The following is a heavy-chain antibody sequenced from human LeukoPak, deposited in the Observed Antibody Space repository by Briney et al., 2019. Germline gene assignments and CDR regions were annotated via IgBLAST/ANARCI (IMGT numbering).Heavy chain of an antibody. V-gene: IGHV4-61*01. CDR3: ARDLIATDYYYGMDV. CDR1: GGSVSSGSYY. CDR2: IYYSGST. J-gene: IGHJ6*02. Sequence: SETLSLTCTVSGGSVSSGSYYWSWIRQPPGKGLEWIGYIYYSGSTNYNPSLKSRVTISVDTSKNQFSLKLSSVTAADMAVYYCARDLIATDYYYGMDVWGQGTTVTVSS. D-gene: IGHD3-22*01.